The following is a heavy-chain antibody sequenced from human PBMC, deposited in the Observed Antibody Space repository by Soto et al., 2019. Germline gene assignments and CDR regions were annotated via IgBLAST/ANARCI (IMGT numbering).Heavy chain of an antibody. J-gene: IGHJ4*02. CDR2: IYLSGIT. D-gene: IGHD3-22*01. Sequence: TETVSLTSTVSGAPIRSNNYYWGLTRQTPEKETEWIGNIYLSGITHYDPSLKSRVTISVDSSENQFSLQLPSVTAADNSAHYCARHYSAAPYSSLPYWGPGTLVT. V-gene: IGHV4-39*01. CDR3: ARHYSAAPYSSLPY. CDR1: GAPIRSNNYY.